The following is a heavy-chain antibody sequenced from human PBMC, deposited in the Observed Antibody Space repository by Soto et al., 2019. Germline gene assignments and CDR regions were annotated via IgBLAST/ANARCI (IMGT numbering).Heavy chain of an antibody. CDR1: GFAFSSYA. J-gene: IGHJ5*02. CDR3: AKHSGSSSCYRFDP. Sequence: EVQLLESGGGLVQPGGSLRLSCAASGFAFSSYATSWIRQAPGKGLEWVSSITSGGGNTYYADSVKGRFTISRDNSKNTLYLQMSSLRAEDTAVYYCAKHSGSSSCYRFDPWGQGTLVTVSS. D-gene: IGHD2-2*01. CDR2: ITSGGGNT. V-gene: IGHV3-23*01.